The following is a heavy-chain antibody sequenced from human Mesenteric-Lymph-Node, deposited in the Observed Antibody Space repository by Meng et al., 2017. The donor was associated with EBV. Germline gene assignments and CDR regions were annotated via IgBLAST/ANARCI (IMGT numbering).Heavy chain of an antibody. CDR1: GASFSGHY. V-gene: IGHV4-34*01. Sequence: QGNLKELGAGLLKPSETLSLTCAAYGASFSGHYGGWMRQPPGKGLEWIGEIDPTGNTKYIPSLKSRVTISLDTSRNQLSLKLTSVTAADTAVYYCSIWDTGALQNYWGPGTLVTVSS. CDR3: SIWDTGALQNY. J-gene: IGHJ4*02. D-gene: IGHD5-18*01. CDR2: IDPTGNT.